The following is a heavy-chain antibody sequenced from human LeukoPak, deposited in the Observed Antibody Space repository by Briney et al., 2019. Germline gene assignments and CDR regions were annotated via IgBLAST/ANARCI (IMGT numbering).Heavy chain of an antibody. Sequence: GASVKVSCKASGGTFSSYAISWVRQAPGQGLEWMGGIIPIFGTANYAQKFQGRVTITRNTSISTAYMELSSLRSEDTAVYYCARVGGTVWSGYYPYYYYYYMDVWGKGTTVTVSS. D-gene: IGHD3-3*01. CDR1: GGTFSSYA. CDR3: ARVGGTVWSGYYPYYYYYYMDV. CDR2: IIPIFGTA. V-gene: IGHV1-69*05. J-gene: IGHJ6*03.